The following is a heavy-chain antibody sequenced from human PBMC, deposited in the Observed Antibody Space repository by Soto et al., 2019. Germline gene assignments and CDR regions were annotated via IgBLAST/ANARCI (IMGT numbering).Heavy chain of an antibody. D-gene: IGHD6-13*01. J-gene: IGHJ5*02. Sequence: EVQLVESGGGFVQPGGSLRLSCAASGFTFSSYSMNWVRQAPGKGLEWVSYISSSSSTIYYADSVKGRFTISRDNAQNSLYLQMNSLRAEDTAVYYCARHPERIAEIGWFDPWGQGTLVTVSS. CDR3: ARHPERIAEIGWFDP. V-gene: IGHV3-48*01. CDR2: ISSSSSTI. CDR1: GFTFSSYS.